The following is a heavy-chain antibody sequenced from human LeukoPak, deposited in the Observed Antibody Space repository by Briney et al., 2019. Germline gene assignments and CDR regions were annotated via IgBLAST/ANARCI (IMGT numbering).Heavy chain of an antibody. CDR2: IYYSGST. D-gene: IGHD1-14*01. CDR3: ARGLYNGGWFDP. Sequence: SETLSLTCTVSGGSISSSSYYWGWIRQPPGKGLEWIGSIYYSGSTYYNPSLKSRVTISVDTSKNQFSLKLGSVTATDTALYYCARGLYNGGWFDPWGQGTLVTVSS. CDR1: GGSISSSSYY. J-gene: IGHJ5*02. V-gene: IGHV4-39*01.